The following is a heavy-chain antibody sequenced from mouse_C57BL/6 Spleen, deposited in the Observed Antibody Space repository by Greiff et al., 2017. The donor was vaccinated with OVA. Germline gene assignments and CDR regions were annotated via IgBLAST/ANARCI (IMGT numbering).Heavy chain of an antibody. V-gene: IGHV1-69*01. D-gene: IGHD1-1*01. J-gene: IGHJ1*03. Sequence: VQLQQPGAELVMPGASVKLSCKASGYTFTSYWMHWVKQRPGQGLEWIGEIDPSDSYTNYNQKFKGKSTLTVDKSSSTAYMQLSSLTSEDSAVYYCARQYYGSSYVNFDVWGTGATVTVSS. CDR1: GYTFTSYW. CDR3: ARQYYGSSYVNFDV. CDR2: IDPSDSYT.